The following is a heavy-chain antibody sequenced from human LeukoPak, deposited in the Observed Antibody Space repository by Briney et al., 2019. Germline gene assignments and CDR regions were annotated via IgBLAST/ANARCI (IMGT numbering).Heavy chain of an antibody. D-gene: IGHD7-27*01. CDR2: ITTGDGNT. V-gene: IGHV3-23*01. J-gene: IGHJ4*02. CDR3: AKDGGLWVSAHWGDS. CDR1: GFTFSSHT. Sequence: GGSLRLSCKASGFTFSSHTMTWVRQAPGKGLKWVSTITTGDGNTYYADSVKGRFTVSRDDSKNTLYLQKNSLRAEDTAVYYCAKDGGLWVSAHWGDSWGRGTLVTVSS.